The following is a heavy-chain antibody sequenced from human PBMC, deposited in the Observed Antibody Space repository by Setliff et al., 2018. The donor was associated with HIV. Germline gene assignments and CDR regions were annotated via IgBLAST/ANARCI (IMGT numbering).Heavy chain of an antibody. D-gene: IGHD3-22*01. CDR1: GGSLSSDNW. Sequence: PSETLSLTCAVSGGSLSSDNWWTWVRQPPGKGLEWIGEIYHTEYTNYSPSLKSRVSMSVDRSKNQFSLRLTSVTAADTAVYYCASRIYYYDSNNFLREEGFDPWGQGTLVTVSS. J-gene: IGHJ5*02. CDR2: IYHTEYT. V-gene: IGHV4-4*02. CDR3: ASRIYYYDSNNFLREEGFDP.